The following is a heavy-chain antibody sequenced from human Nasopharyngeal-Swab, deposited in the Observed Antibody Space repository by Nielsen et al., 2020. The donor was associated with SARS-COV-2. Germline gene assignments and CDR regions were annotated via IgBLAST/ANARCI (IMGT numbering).Heavy chain of an antibody. V-gene: IGHV1-18*04. D-gene: IGHD6-19*01. J-gene: IGHJ6*02. CDR2: ISAYNGNT. CDR1: GYTFTSYG. Sequence: ASVKVSCKASGYTFTSYGISWVRQAPGQGLEWMGWISAYNGNTNYAQRLQGRVTMTTDTSTSTAYMELRSLRSDDTSVYYCARVGIAVAGHGGLCYYYGMDVWGQGTTVTVSS. CDR3: ARVGIAVAGHGGLCYYYGMDV.